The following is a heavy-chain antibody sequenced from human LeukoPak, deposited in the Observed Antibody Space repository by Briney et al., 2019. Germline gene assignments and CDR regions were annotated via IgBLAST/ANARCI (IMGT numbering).Heavy chain of an antibody. CDR1: GGSIGSGPSY. CDR3: ARQDCTGSSCFPLDS. CDR2: ISHSGST. D-gene: IGHD2-8*02. V-gene: IGHV4-39*01. Sequence: SETLSLTCTVPGGSIGSGPSYWGWVRQPPGKGLEWIGSISHSGSTFYNPSLKSRVTISLDTSKKQFSLILSSVTAADTAVYYCARQDCTGSSCFPLDSWGQGTLVTVSS. J-gene: IGHJ4*02.